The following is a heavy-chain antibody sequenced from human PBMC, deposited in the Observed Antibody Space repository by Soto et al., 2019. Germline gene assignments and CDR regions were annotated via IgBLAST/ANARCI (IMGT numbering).Heavy chain of an antibody. CDR2: IIPIFGTA. V-gene: IGHV1-69*13. D-gene: IGHD4-17*01. CDR3: ARGGGYDYGDLYGMDV. J-gene: IGHJ6*02. Sequence: SVKVSCKASGVTFSSYAISWVRQAPGQGLEWMGGIIPIFGTANYAQKFQGRVTITADESTSTAYMELSSLRSEDTAVYYCARGGGYDYGDLYGMDVWGQGTTVTVSS. CDR1: GVTFSSYA.